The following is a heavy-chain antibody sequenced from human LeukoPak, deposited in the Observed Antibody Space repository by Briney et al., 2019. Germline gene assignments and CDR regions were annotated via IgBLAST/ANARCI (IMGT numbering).Heavy chain of an antibody. CDR2: IYTSGST. J-gene: IGHJ4*02. Sequence: PSETLSLTCTVSGGSISSYYWSWIRQPPGKGLEWIGYIYTSGSTNYNPSLTSRVTISVDTSKNQFSLKLSSVTAADTAVYYCARHSSGWYIYFDYWGQGTLVTVSS. V-gene: IGHV4-4*09. CDR3: ARHSSGWYIYFDY. D-gene: IGHD6-19*01. CDR1: GGSISSYY.